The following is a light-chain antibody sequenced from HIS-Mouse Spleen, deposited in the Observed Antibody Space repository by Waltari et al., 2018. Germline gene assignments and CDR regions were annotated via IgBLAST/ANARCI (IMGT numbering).Light chain of an antibody. J-gene: IGLJ3*02. CDR2: GNS. V-gene: IGLV1-40*01. Sequence: QSVLTPPPSVSGAPGQRVTIPCTGTRSNLGAGYDVHWYPQLPGTAPKLLIYGNSNRPSGVPDRFSGSKSGTSASLAITGLQAEDEADYYCQSYDSSLRVFGGGTKLTVL. CDR1: RSNLGAGYD. CDR3: QSYDSSLRV.